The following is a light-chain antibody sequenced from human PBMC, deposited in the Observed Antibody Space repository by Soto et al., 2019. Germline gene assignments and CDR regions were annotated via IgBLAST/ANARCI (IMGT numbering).Light chain of an antibody. J-gene: IGKJ4*01. CDR2: DAS. CDR3: LQYNNLLT. Sequence: DIQMTQSPSSLSASVGDRVTITCQASQDIRSYLNWYQQKPGKVPSLLIYDASNLDTGFPSRLRGDGSGSTSNFSISSMQAEDIATYYGLQYNNLLTFGGGTKVEIK. V-gene: IGKV1-33*01. CDR1: QDIRSY.